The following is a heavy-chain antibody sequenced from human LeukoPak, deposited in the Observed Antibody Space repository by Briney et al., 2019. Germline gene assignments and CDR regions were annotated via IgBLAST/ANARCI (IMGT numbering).Heavy chain of an antibody. CDR2: IYYSGST. CDR1: GGSISSGGYY. Sequence: PSETLSLTCTVSGGSISSGGYYCSWIRQHPGKGLEWIGYIYYSGSTYYNPSLKSRFTISVHTSKNQFSLKLSSLTAADTAVYYCASLIFGVVFDAFDIWGQGTMVTVSS. J-gene: IGHJ3*02. CDR3: ASLIFGVVFDAFDI. D-gene: IGHD3-3*01. V-gene: IGHV4-31*03.